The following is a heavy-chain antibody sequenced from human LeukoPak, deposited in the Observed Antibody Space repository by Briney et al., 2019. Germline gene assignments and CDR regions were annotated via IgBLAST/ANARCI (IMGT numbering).Heavy chain of an antibody. V-gene: IGHV3-30*18. CDR3: AKGGELHAGMDV. CDR1: GFTFSSYG. D-gene: IGHD1-7*01. CDR2: ISYDGSNK. Sequence: PGGSLRLSCAASGFTFSSYGMHWVRQAPGKGLEWVAVISYDGSNKYYADSVKGRFTISRDNSKNTLYLQMNSLRAEDTAVYYCAKGGELHAGMDVWGQGTTVTVSS. J-gene: IGHJ6*02.